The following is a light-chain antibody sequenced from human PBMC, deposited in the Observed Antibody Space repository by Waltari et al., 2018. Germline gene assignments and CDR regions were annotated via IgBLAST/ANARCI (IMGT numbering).Light chain of an antibody. CDR3: ETWDNSLSAVV. V-gene: IGLV1-51*02. CDR2: KNS. J-gene: IGLJ3*02. Sequence: QSVLTQPPSVSAAPGQKVTISCSGSSSNIGSSYVSWYQQLPGTAPKLLIFKNSQRTSGLPDRFSGSKSGTSATLDIKGLQTGDEAQYYCETWDNSLSAVVFGGGTTLSVL. CDR1: SSNIGSSY.